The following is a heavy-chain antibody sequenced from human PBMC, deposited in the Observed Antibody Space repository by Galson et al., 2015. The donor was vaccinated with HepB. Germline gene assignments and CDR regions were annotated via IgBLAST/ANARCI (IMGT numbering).Heavy chain of an antibody. Sequence: SLRLSCAASGSIVTSNYMSWVRQAPGKGLEWVSVIYSGGDTYYADSVKGRFTISRDNSKNTVYLQMNSLRAEDTAMYYCARGYSKSWYSGLGYWGQGTLVTVSS. CDR2: IYSGGDT. D-gene: IGHD5-12*01. V-gene: IGHV3-53*01. CDR1: GSIVTSNY. J-gene: IGHJ4*02. CDR3: ARGYSKSWYSGLGY.